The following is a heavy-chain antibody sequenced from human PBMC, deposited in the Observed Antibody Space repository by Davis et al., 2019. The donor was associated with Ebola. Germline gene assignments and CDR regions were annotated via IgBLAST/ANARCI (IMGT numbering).Heavy chain of an antibody. J-gene: IGHJ3*02. V-gene: IGHV3-7*03. CDR1: GFTFSSYW. D-gene: IGHD5-18*01. CDR3: AAGSARTAFRAIEI. CDR2: IKQDGSEK. Sequence: GESLKISCAASGFTFSSYWMSWVRQAPGKGLEWVANIKQDGSEKYYVDSVEGRFTISRDNAKNSLYLQMNSLRTEDTAVYYCAAGSARTAFRAIEIWGQGTMVTVSS.